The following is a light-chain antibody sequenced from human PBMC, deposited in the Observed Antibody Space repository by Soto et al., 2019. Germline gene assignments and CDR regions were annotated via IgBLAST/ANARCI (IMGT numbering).Light chain of an antibody. J-gene: IGLJ1*01. CDR2: TTN. Sequence: QSVLTQPYSASGTPGQRVTISCSGSSSNIGTSSVHWFQQLPGTAPKLLISTTNQRPSGVPERFSGSKSGTSASLAISGLQSEDEADYYCAAWDDSLNGHVFGTGTKLTVL. CDR3: AAWDDSLNGHV. CDR1: SSNIGTSS. V-gene: IGLV1-44*01.